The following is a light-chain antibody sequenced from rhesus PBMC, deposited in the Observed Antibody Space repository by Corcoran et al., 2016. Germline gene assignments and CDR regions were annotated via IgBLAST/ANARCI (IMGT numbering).Light chain of an antibody. J-gene: IGKJ1*01. CDR1: QGISSY. Sequence: DIQMTQSPSSLSASVGDTVTITCRASQGISSYLNWFQQTPGKAPKLLIYVAYSLESGVPSTLRGSGSGTDFTLTISRLQPEDFAIYYCLQHNSYPWTFGQGTKVEIK. V-gene: IGKV1-28*02. CDR2: VAY. CDR3: LQHNSYPWT.